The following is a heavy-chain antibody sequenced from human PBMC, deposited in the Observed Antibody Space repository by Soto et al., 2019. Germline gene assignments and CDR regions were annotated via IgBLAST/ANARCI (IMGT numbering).Heavy chain of an antibody. Sequence: QVQLVESGGGVVQHGRSLRLSCAASGFTFSAFGMHWVRQAPGKGLEWVAVISNDGKHEHYADSVQGRFSISRDNSTNTFYLQMNSLSSEDTAVYFSAKTITTFGRSSTGRGALLDFWGQGILVTVSS. J-gene: IGHJ4*02. V-gene: IGHV3-30*18. CDR2: ISNDGKHE. CDR3: AKTITTFGRSSTGRGALLDF. CDR1: GFTFSAFG. D-gene: IGHD3-3*01.